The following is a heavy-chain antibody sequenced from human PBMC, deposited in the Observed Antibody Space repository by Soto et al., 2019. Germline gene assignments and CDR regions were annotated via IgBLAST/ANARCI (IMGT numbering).Heavy chain of an antibody. CDR2: INPNSGGT. V-gene: IGHV1-2*04. Sequence: GASVKVSCKASGYTFTGYYMHWVRQAPGQGLEWMGWINPNSGGTNYAQKFQGWVTMTRDTSISTAYMELSRLRSDDTAVYYCARDVEYSSSSVFDYWGQGTLVTVSS. D-gene: IGHD6-6*01. CDR3: ARDVEYSSSSVFDY. CDR1: GYTFTGYY. J-gene: IGHJ4*02.